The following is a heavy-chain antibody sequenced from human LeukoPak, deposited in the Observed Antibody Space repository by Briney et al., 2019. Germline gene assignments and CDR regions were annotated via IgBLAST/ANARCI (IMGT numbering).Heavy chain of an antibody. J-gene: IGHJ4*02. CDR3: AKDGSGSYYSYYFDY. CDR2: ISYDGSNK. V-gene: IGHV3-30*18. D-gene: IGHD3-10*01. Sequence: GGSLRLSCAASGFTFSSYGMHWVCQAPGKGLEWVAVISYDGSNKYYADSVKGRFTISRDNSKNTLYLQMNSLRAEDTAVYYCAKDGSGSYYSYYFDYWGQGTLVTVSS. CDR1: GFTFSSYG.